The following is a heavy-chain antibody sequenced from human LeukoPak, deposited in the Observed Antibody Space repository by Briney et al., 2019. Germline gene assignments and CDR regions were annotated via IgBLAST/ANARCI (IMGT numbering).Heavy chain of an antibody. CDR2: IYHSGST. V-gene: IGHV4-4*02. J-gene: IGHJ4*02. CDR1: GGSISSSNW. Sequence: PSESLSLTCAVSGGSISSSNWWSWVRQPPGKGLEWIGEIYHSGSTNYNPSLKSRVTISVDKSKNQFSLKLSSVTAADTAVYYCASLVLEESAMANELSDYWGQGTLVTVSS. D-gene: IGHD5-18*01. CDR3: ASLVLEESAMANELSDY.